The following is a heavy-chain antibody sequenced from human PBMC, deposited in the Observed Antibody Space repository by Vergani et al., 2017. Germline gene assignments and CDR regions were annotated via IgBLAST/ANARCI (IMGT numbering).Heavy chain of an antibody. CDR3: ARDPTARRDGYIQYFDY. CDR1: GFTFNDYG. V-gene: IGHV3-20*04. J-gene: IGHJ4*02. D-gene: IGHD5-24*01. CDR2: INWNGGRI. Sequence: EVQLVESGGRVVWPGGSLRLSCTASGFTFNDYGVSWVRQAPGKGLEWVSGINWNGGRISYADSVKGRFTISRDNAKNSLFLKMNSLRPEDTALYYCARDPTARRDGYIQYFDYWGRGTLVTVSS.